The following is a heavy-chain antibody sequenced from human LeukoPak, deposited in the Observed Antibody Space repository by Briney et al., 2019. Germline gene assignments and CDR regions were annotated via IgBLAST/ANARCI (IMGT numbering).Heavy chain of an antibody. V-gene: IGHV3-74*01. CDR1: GFTFSNYW. CDR3: ARSSGTYPCFDP. Sequence: PGGSLRLSCAASGFTFSNYWMHWVRRAPGKGLVWVSRINTDGSTTSYADSVKGRFTISRDNGKNTLYLQMNSLRAEDTAVYYCARSSGTYPCFDPWGNLIFVTVSS. D-gene: IGHD1-26*01. J-gene: IGHJ5*02. CDR2: INTDGSTT.